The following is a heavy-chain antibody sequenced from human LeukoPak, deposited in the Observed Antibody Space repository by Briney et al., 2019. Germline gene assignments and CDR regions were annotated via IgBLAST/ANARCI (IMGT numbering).Heavy chain of an antibody. CDR1: GCIFSSYG. J-gene: IGHJ4*02. Sequence: GGALRLSCAASGCIFSSYGMHWVRQAPGKGLEWVAFIQSDGTNKYYTDSVKGRFTVSRDNSKNTLYLQMDSLRPEDTAVYYCAKDASSVWYFSYFDFWGQGTLVTVSS. V-gene: IGHV3-30*02. CDR2: IQSDGTNK. CDR3: AKDASSVWYFSYFDF. D-gene: IGHD6-19*01.